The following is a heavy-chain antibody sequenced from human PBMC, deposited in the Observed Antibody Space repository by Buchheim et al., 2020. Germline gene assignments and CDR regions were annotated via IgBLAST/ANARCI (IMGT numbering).Heavy chain of an antibody. D-gene: IGHD1/OR15-1a*01. CDR2: SSSSTSTI. Sequence: EVQLVESGGGLVQPGGSLRLSCAASGFTLSSYTMYWVRQAPGKGLEWISYSSSSTSTIYYADSVKGRFTMSRDNAKNSMYLQMNSLRVEDTAVYYCVRGRATTAYFDYWGQGTL. J-gene: IGHJ4*02. CDR1: GFTLSSYT. V-gene: IGHV3-48*01. CDR3: VRGRATTAYFDY.